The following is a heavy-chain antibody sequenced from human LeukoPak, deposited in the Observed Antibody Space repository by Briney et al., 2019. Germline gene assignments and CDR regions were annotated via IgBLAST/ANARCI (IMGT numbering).Heavy chain of an antibody. V-gene: IGHV3-48*01. CDR2: ISTSGSTI. CDR1: GFTFSNYN. Sequence: GSLRLSCAASGFTFSNYNMNWVRQAPGKGLEWVSYISTSGSTIYYADSVKGRFTISRDNAKNSLYLQVNSLRAEDTAVYYCARDSDFSLGYWGQGTLVTVSS. CDR3: ARDSDFSLGY. D-gene: IGHD3-3*01. J-gene: IGHJ4*02.